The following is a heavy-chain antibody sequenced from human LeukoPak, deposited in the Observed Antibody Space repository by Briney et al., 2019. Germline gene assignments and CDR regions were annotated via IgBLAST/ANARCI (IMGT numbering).Heavy chain of an antibody. CDR2: ISSSSTYI. V-gene: IGHV3-21*01. Sequence: PGGSLRLSCAASGLTFSTYSMNWVRQAPGKELEWVSSISSSSTYIYYLDSVKGRFTISRDNAKNSLSLQMNSLRAEDTAVYYCARSSPDCSSTSCYNFDYWGQGTLVTVSS. J-gene: IGHJ4*02. CDR3: ARSSPDCSSTSCYNFDY. CDR1: GLTFSTYS. D-gene: IGHD2-2*01.